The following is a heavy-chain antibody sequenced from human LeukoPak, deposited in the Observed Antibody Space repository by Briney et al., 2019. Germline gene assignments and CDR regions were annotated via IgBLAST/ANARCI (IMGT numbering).Heavy chain of an antibody. CDR3: ARAGTIFGVVMNWFDP. D-gene: IGHD3-3*01. CDR1: GFTFSSYA. V-gene: IGHV3-30*04. J-gene: IGHJ5*02. CDR2: ISYDGSNK. Sequence: QSGGSLRLSCAASGFTFSSYAMHWVRQAPGKGLEWVAVISYDGSNKYYADSVKGRFTISRDNSKNTLYLQMNSLRAEDTAVYYCARAGTIFGVVMNWFDPWGQGTLVTVSS.